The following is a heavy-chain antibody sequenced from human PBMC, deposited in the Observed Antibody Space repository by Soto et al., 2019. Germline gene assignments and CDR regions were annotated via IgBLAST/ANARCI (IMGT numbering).Heavy chain of an antibody. D-gene: IGHD3-9*01. J-gene: IGHJ4*02. Sequence: GGSLRLSCAASGFTFRDYYMSWIRQAPGKGLEWVSYISSSGSTIYYADSVKGRFTISRDNAKNSLYLQMNSLRAEDTAVYYFARASFEDYFDYWGQGTLVNLSS. CDR2: ISSSGSTI. CDR1: GFTFRDYY. V-gene: IGHV3-11*01. CDR3: ARASFEDYFDY.